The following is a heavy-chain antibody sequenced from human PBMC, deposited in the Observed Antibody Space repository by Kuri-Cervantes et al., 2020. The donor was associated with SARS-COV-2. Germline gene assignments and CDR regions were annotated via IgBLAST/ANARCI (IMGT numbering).Heavy chain of an antibody. CDR3: ARYCTSISCESAIDF. V-gene: IGHV3-7*03. CDR2: VRQDGRDK. D-gene: IGHD2-2*01. Sequence: GGSLRLSCAASGFTFSSYWMTWVRQAPGKGLDWVANVRQDGRDKYYGDSVKGRFTISRDNTKNSLYLQMDNLTAEDTAVYYCARYCTSISCESAIDFWGQGTLVTVSS. J-gene: IGHJ4*02. CDR1: GFTFSSYW.